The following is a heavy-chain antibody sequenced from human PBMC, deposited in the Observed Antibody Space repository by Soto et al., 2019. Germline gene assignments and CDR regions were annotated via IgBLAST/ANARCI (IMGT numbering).Heavy chain of an antibody. CDR1: GGSFTSNNW. Sequence: SETLSLTCAVSGGSFTSNNWWTWVRQPPGQGLEWIGEIYRTGSTNYNPSLKSRVTISLDKSENQFSRKVTSLTAADTAVYYRAQVGGSYSTAIDYWGQGTLVTVSS. CDR2: IYRTGST. V-gene: IGHV4-4*02. J-gene: IGHJ4*02. CDR3: AQVGGSYSTAIDY. D-gene: IGHD1-26*01.